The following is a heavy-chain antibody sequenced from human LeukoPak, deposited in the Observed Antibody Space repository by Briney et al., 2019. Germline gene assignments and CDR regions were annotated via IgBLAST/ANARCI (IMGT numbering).Heavy chain of an antibody. V-gene: IGHV4-4*07. D-gene: IGHD2-2*02. CDR2: IYTSGST. J-gene: IGHJ4*02. CDR1: GGSISSYY. CDR3: AKEPGRYCSSTSCYRPGDY. Sequence: SETLSLTCTVSGGSISSYYWSWIRQPAGKGLEWIGRIYTSGSTNYNPSLKSRVTMSVDTSKNQFSLKLSSVTAADTAVYYCAKEPGRYCSSTSCYRPGDYWGQGTLVTVSS.